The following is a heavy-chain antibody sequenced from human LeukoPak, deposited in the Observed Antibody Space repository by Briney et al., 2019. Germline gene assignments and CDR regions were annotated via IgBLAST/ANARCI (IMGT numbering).Heavy chain of an antibody. D-gene: IGHD3-10*01. CDR1: GFTFSSYS. Sequence: PGGSLRLSCAASGFTFSSYSMNWVRQAPGKGLEWVSSISSSSSYIYYADSVKGRFTISRDNAKNSLYLQMNSLRAEDTAVYYCARGGGLLWLETYYFDYWGQGTLVTVSS. CDR2: ISSSSSYI. CDR3: ARGGGLLWLETYYFDY. J-gene: IGHJ4*02. V-gene: IGHV3-21*01.